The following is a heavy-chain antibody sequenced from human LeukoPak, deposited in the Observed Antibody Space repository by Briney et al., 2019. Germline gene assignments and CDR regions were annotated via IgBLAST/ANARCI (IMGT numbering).Heavy chain of an antibody. CDR1: GGSFSGYY. D-gene: IGHD3-16*01. Sequence: SETLSLTCAVYGGSFSGYYWSWIRQPPGKGLEWIGEINHSGSTNYNPSLKSRVTISVDTSKNQFSLKLSSVTAADTAVYYCARGHDFGGDSWFDLWGQGTLVTVSS. CDR3: ARGHDFGGDSWFDL. V-gene: IGHV4-34*01. J-gene: IGHJ5*02. CDR2: INHSGST.